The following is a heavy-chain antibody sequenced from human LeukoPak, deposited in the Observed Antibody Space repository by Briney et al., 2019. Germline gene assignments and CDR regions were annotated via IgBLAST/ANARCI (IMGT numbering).Heavy chain of an antibody. CDR3: AGPVTMIVVVNLDY. V-gene: IGHV1-2*02. Sequence: ASVKVSCKASGYTFTGYYMHWVRQAPGQGLEWMGWINPNSGGTNYAQKFQGRVTMTRDTSISTAYMELSRLRSGDTAVYYCAGPVTMIVVVNLDYWGQGTLVTVSS. CDR2: INPNSGGT. D-gene: IGHD3-22*01. J-gene: IGHJ4*02. CDR1: GYTFTGYY.